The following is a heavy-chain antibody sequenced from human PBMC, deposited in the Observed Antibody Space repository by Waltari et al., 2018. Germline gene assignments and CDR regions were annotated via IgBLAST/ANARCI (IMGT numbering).Heavy chain of an antibody. CDR2: SIPILGTA. CDR1: GGTFSSYA. D-gene: IGHD3-22*01. V-gene: IGHV1-69*01. CDR3: AREQYYYDSSGYPAFDY. Sequence: QVQLVQSGAEVKKPGSSVKVSCKASGGTFSSYAISWVRQAPGQGLEWMGVSIPILGTANYRQKFQGRVTITADEATSTAYMEQNSLRSEDTAVYYCAREQYYYDSSGYPAFDYWGQGTLVSVSS. J-gene: IGHJ4*02.